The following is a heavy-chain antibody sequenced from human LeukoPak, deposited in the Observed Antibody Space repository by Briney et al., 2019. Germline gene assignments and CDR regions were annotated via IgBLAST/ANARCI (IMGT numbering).Heavy chain of an antibody. D-gene: IGHD6-13*01. J-gene: IGHJ6*02. CDR1: GYTFTGYY. V-gene: IGHV1-8*02. CDR3: ARHSSSWYSVWHYYYGMDV. Sequence: ASVKVSCKASGYTFTGYYMHWVRQATGQGLEWMGWMNPNSGNTGYAQKFQGRVTMTRNTSISTAYMELSSLRSEDTAVYYCARHSSSWYSVWHYYYGMDVWGQGTTVTVSS. CDR2: MNPNSGNT.